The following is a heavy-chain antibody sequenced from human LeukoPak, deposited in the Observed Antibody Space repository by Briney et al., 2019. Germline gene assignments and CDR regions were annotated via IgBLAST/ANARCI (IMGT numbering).Heavy chain of an antibody. CDR1: GFTFSSYG. J-gene: IGHJ6*02. CDR2: IWYDGSNK. V-gene: IGHV3-33*01. Sequence: SGRSLRLSCAASGFTFSSYGMHWVRQAPGKGLEWEAVIWYDGSNKYYADSVKGRFTISRDNSKNTLYLQMNSLRAEDTAVYYCARERGAAAGTLQFYYYYGMDVWGQGTTVTVSS. D-gene: IGHD6-13*01. CDR3: ARERGAAAGTLQFYYYYGMDV.